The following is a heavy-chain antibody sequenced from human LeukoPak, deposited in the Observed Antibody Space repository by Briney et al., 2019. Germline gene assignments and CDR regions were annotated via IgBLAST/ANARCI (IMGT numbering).Heavy chain of an antibody. CDR3: ANEIRPNDY. V-gene: IGHV3-23*01. D-gene: IGHD4-17*01. Sequence: GGSLRLSCAASGFTFSSYAMSWVRQAPGKGLEWVSAIGISGTKTYYGDSVKGRFLISRDNSKNTLYLQMNSLRVEDTAVYFCANEIRPNDYWGQGTLVTVAS. CDR1: GFTFSSYA. CDR2: IGISGTKT. J-gene: IGHJ4*02.